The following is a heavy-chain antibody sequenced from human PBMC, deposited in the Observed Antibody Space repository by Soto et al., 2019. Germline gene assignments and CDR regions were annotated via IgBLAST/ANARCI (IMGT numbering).Heavy chain of an antibody. J-gene: IGHJ5*02. CDR2: IYYSGST. V-gene: IGHV4-31*03. Sequence: ILSLPCTVSSGYLSRGGHYWSWIRQHPGKVGECMVYIYYSGSTYYNPSLKSRVTISVDTSKNQFSLKLSSVTAAATAVYYCARVLRARASIYDGRGYSRQNWFDPWGQGTLVTVSS. D-gene: IGHD3-22*01. CDR1: SGYLSRGGHY. CDR3: ARVLRARASIYDGRGYSRQNWFDP.